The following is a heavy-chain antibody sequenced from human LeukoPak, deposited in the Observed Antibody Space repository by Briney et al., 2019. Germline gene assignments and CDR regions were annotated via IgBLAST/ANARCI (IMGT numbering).Heavy chain of an antibody. CDR2: ISGSGGST. Sequence: PGGSLRLSCAASGFTFSSYAMSWVRQAPGKGLEWVSGISGSGGSTYYADSVKGRFTISRDNSKNTLYLQMNSLRGEDTAVYYCAKDYYYGSGSRPYYMDVWGKGTTVTVSS. J-gene: IGHJ6*03. V-gene: IGHV3-23*01. CDR3: AKDYYYGSGSRPYYMDV. CDR1: GFTFSSYA. D-gene: IGHD3-10*01.